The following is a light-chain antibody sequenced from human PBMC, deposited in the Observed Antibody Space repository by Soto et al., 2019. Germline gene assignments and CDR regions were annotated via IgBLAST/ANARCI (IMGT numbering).Light chain of an antibody. V-gene: IGKV3-11*01. CDR1: PSVSSS. Sequence: ELVLTQSPATLSLSPGATATLSCSASPSVSSSLAWYQQKPGQTPRLLIYDASNRSTGIPARFSGRGPGTDFTLTVSSLETEDVAVYYCQPRSSWRLTFGGGTKVEIK. CDR2: DAS. CDR3: QPRSSWRLT. J-gene: IGKJ4*01.